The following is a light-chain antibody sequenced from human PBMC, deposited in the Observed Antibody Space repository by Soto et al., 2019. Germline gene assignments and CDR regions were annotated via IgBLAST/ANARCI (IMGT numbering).Light chain of an antibody. V-gene: IGLV2-14*01. Sequence: QSALTQPASVSGSPGQSITISCTGTSSDVGGYNYVSWYQQHPGKAPKLMIYDVSNRPSGVSNRFSGSKSGNTASLTISGLQAEDEADYYCSSYTSSSTGVFGGGTMLTV. J-gene: IGLJ2*01. CDR2: DVS. CDR1: SSDVGGYNY. CDR3: SSYTSSSTGV.